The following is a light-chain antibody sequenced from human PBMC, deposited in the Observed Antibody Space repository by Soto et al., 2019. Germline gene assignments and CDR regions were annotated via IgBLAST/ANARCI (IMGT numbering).Light chain of an antibody. V-gene: IGKV3-20*01. Sequence: EFVLTQCPGTLSLSPGERATLSCMSSHTVRNNYLAWYQQKPGQAPRLLIYDASSRATGIPDRFSGGGSGTDFTLTISRLEPEDFAVYYSKQFSSXPLTCGGGTKV. CDR2: DAS. CDR1: HTVRNNY. CDR3: KQFSSXPLT. J-gene: IGKJ4*01.